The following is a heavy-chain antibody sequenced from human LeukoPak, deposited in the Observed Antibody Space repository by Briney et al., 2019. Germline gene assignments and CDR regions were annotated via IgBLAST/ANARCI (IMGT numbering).Heavy chain of an antibody. CDR3: ARGGSYYYDSSGYYPPDFDY. V-gene: IGHV1-2*02. CDR1: GYTFTGYY. J-gene: IGHJ4*02. D-gene: IGHD3-22*01. Sequence: ASVKVSCKASGYTFTGYYMHWVRQAPGQGLEWMGWINPNSGGTNYAQKFKGRVTMTRDTSISTAYMELSRLRSDDTAVYYCARGGSYYYDSSGYYPPDFDYWGQGTLVTVSS. CDR2: INPNSGGT.